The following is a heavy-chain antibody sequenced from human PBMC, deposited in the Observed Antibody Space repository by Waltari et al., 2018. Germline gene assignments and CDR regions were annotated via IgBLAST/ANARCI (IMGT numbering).Heavy chain of an antibody. CDR1: GFILRSDR. CDR2: IISRSNYI. CDR3: ARATVTTFNYFGLDV. Sequence: EVQLVESGGGLVKPGGSLRLSCEASGFILRSDRMNWVLQAAGKGLEWVLSIISRSNYIYYADSVKGRFAISRDNAKNSLYLQMNSLRAEDTAVYYCARATVTTFNYFGLDVWGQGTTVTVSS. D-gene: IGHD4-17*01. V-gene: IGHV3-21*06. J-gene: IGHJ6*02.